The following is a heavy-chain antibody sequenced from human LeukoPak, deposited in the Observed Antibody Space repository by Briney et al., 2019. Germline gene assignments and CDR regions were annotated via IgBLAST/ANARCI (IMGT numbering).Heavy chain of an antibody. Sequence: GGSLRLSCAGSGFTFSSFSMNWVRQAPGKGLEWVSSISPGSDYIYYADSVKGRFTISRDNSKNTLYLQMNSLRAEDTAVYYCARDQGGFSYGSGDYWGQGTLVTVSS. J-gene: IGHJ4*02. CDR3: ARDQGGFSYGSGDY. CDR1: GFTFSSFS. D-gene: IGHD3-10*01. V-gene: IGHV3-21*01. CDR2: ISPGSDYI.